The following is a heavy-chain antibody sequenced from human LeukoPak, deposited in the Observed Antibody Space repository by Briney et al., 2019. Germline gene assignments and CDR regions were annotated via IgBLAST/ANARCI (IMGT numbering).Heavy chain of an antibody. V-gene: IGHV1-2*02. Sequence: EASVKVSCKASGYTFTGYYMHWVRQAPGQGLEWMGWINPNSGGTNYAQKLQGRVTMTTDTSTSTAYMELRSLRSDDTAVYYCARDHSSYSSSYDYWGQGTLVTVSS. J-gene: IGHJ4*02. D-gene: IGHD6-13*01. CDR1: GYTFTGYY. CDR2: INPNSGGT. CDR3: ARDHSSYSSSYDY.